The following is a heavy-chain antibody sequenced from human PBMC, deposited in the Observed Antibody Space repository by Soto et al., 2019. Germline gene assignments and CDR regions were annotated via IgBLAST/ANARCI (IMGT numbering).Heavy chain of an antibody. CDR3: ASGGAGSGPFTWELPDH. CDR1: GNTFTYRY. V-gene: IGHV1-45*02. CDR2: ITPFSGDV. D-gene: IGHD1-26*01. J-gene: IGHJ4*02. Sequence: QMQLVQSGAEVKKTGSTVTVSCKALGNTFTYRYLHWVRQAPGQALEWMGWITPFSGDVHSAQKFQEIVSSTRDRSINTSYMRMSSLGSEDTAMYYCASGGAGSGPFTWELPDHWGQGTLVTVSA.